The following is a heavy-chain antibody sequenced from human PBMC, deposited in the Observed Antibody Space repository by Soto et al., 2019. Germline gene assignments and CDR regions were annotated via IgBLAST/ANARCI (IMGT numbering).Heavy chain of an antibody. J-gene: IGHJ1*01. D-gene: IGHD6-19*01. CDR1: GYTFTSYD. CDR2: MNPNSGNT. Sequence: ASVKVSCKASGYTFTSYDINWVRQATGQGLEWMGWMNPNSGNTGYAQKFQGRVTMTRNTSISAAYMELSSLRSEDTAVYYCARERSRGWHLAFWGQGTLVTGSS. CDR3: ARERSRGWHLAF. V-gene: IGHV1-8*01.